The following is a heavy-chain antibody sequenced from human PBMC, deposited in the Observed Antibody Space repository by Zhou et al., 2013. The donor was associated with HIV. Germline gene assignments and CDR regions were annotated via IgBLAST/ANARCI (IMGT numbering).Heavy chain of an antibody. Sequence: QVQLQESGPGLVKPSETLSLTCTVSGGSISSSSYYWGWIRQPPGKGLEWIGSIYYSGSTYYNPSLKSRVTISVDTSKNQFSLKLSSVTAADTAVYYCARFQEMATITTERDEGDRGDYWGQGNPGHRSPQ. CDR2: IYYSGST. CDR1: GGSISSSSYY. V-gene: IGHV4-39*07. CDR3: ARFQEMATITTERDEGDRGDY. J-gene: IGHJ4*02. D-gene: IGHD5-12*01.